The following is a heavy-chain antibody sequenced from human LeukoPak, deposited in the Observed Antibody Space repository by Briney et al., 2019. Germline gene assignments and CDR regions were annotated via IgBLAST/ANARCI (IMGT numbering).Heavy chain of an antibody. Sequence: GGSLRLSCAASGFTFSSYEMNWVRQAPGKGLEWVSYISSSGSTIYYADSVKGRFTISRDNAKNSLYLQMNSLRAEDTAVYYCARIRVVPASYDAFDIWGQGTMVTVSS. J-gene: IGHJ3*02. D-gene: IGHD2-2*01. CDR1: GFTFSSYE. CDR3: ARIRVVPASYDAFDI. V-gene: IGHV3-48*03. CDR2: ISSSGSTI.